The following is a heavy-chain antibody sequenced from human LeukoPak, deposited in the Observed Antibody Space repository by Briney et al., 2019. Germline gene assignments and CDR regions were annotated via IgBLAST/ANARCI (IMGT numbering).Heavy chain of an antibody. D-gene: IGHD6-19*01. V-gene: IGHV4-59*01. CDR2: TYSDGST. CDR1: GGSLSGFY. CDR3: ARDVVAVPGSDNWFDP. Sequence: SETLSLTCTVSGGSLSGFYWSWIRQSPRLGLEWIGLTYSDGSTMYNPSLTSRVTISVATSKNQISLRLTSVTAADTAIYYCARDVVAVPGSDNWFDPWGQGTLVTVSS. J-gene: IGHJ5*02.